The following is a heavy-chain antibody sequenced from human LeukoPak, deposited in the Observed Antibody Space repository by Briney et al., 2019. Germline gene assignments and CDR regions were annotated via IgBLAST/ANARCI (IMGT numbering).Heavy chain of an antibody. D-gene: IGHD2-2*01. CDR2: IYTSGRT. J-gene: IGHJ4*02. V-gene: IGHV4-4*07. Sequence: SETLSLTCTVSGGSISSYYWSWIRQPAGKGLEWIGRIYTSGRTNNNPSLKSRVTMSVDTSKNQFSLKLSSVSAADTAVYYCARGNVVVPAAITRYYGSGSRYYFDYWGQGTLVTVSS. CDR1: GGSISSYY. CDR3: ARGNVVVPAAITRYYGSGSRYYFDY.